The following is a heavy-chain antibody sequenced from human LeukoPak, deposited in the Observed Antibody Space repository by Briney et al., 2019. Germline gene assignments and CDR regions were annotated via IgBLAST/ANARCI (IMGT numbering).Heavy chain of an antibody. Sequence: GGSLRLSCAASGFTFSSYWMSWVHQAPGKGLEWVANIKQDGSEKYYVDSVKGRFTISRDNAKNSLYLQMNSLRAEDTAVYYCARPAVAGLRAGGYDYWGQGTLVTVSS. CDR2: IKQDGSEK. CDR3: ARPAVAGLRAGGYDY. D-gene: IGHD6-19*01. J-gene: IGHJ4*02. V-gene: IGHV3-7*01. CDR1: GFTFSSYW.